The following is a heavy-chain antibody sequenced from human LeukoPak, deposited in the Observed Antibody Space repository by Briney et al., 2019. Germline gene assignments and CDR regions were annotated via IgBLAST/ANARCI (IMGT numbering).Heavy chain of an antibody. CDR3: ARDLGIAAAGTEEDY. CDR2: IYTSGST. J-gene: IGHJ4*02. Sequence: PSETLSLTCTVSGGSISSYYWSWIRQPAGKGLEWIGRIYTSGSTNYNPSLKRRVTMSVDTSKNHFSLKLSSVTAADTAVYYCARDLGIAAAGTEEDYWGQGTLVTVSS. CDR1: GGSISSYY. D-gene: IGHD6-13*01. V-gene: IGHV4-4*07.